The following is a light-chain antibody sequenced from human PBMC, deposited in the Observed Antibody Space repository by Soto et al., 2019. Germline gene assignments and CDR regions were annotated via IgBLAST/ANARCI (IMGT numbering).Light chain of an antibody. J-gene: IGLJ1*01. Sequence: QSALTQPASVSGSPGQSITISCSGTRSDIGSYNYVAWYQQFPGKTPKTLIYGVSNRPSGVSSRFSGSKSGNTASLTISGLPAEDEADYYCISYTGSSTSDVFGSGTKVTVL. V-gene: IGLV2-14*01. CDR2: GVS. CDR3: ISYTGSSTSDV. CDR1: RSDIGSYNY.